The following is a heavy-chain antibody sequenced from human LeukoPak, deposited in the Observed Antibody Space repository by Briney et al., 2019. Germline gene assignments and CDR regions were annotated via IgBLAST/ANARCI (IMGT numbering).Heavy chain of an antibody. CDR2: ISGSGGST. D-gene: IGHD1-26*01. Sequence: GGSLRLSCAASGFTFSSYAMSWVRQAPGKGLEWVSAISGSGGSTYYADSVKGRFTISRDNSKNTLYLQMNSLRAEDTAVYYCASIVGATTLEYFDYWGQGTLVTVSS. CDR3: ASIVGATTLEYFDY. V-gene: IGHV3-23*01. J-gene: IGHJ4*02. CDR1: GFTFSSYA.